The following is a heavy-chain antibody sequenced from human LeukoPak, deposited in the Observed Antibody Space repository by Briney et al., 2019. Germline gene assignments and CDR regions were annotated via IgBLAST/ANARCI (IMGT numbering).Heavy chain of an antibody. Sequence: GRSLRLSCAASGFTFDDYAMHWVRQAPGKGLEWVSGISWNSGSIGCADSVKGRFTISRDNAKNSLYLQMNSLRAEDTALYYCAKGWNYDSSGPFDYWGQGTLVTVSS. CDR2: ISWNSGSI. CDR1: GFTFDDYA. J-gene: IGHJ4*02. V-gene: IGHV3-9*01. D-gene: IGHD3-22*01. CDR3: AKGWNYDSSGPFDY.